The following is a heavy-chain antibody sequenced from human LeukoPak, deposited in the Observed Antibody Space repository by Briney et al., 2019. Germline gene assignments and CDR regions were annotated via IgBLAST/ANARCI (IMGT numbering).Heavy chain of an antibody. CDR2: IYPGDSDT. CDR1: GYSFTSYW. V-gene: IGHV5-51*01. J-gene: IGHJ3*02. Sequence: GEPLKISCKGSGYSFTSYWIGWVRQMPGKGLEWMGIIYPGDSDTRYSPSFQGQVTISADKSISTAYLQWSSLKASDTAMYYCARPRGYCSSTSCWVVAFDIWGQGTMVTVSS. CDR3: ARPRGYCSSTSCWVVAFDI. D-gene: IGHD2-2*01.